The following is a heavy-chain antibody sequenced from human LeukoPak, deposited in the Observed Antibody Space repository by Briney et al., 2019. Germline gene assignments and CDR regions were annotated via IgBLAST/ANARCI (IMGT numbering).Heavy chain of an antibody. CDR3: AELGITMIGGV. V-gene: IGHV3-53*01. CDR1: GFTVSSNY. Sequence: GGSLRLSCAASGFTVSSNYMSWVRQAPGKGLEWVSVIYSGGSTYYADSVKGRFTISRDNSKSTSYIQMNSLRAEDTAVYYCAELGITMIGGVWGKGTTVTISS. CDR2: IYSGGST. J-gene: IGHJ6*04. D-gene: IGHD3-10*02.